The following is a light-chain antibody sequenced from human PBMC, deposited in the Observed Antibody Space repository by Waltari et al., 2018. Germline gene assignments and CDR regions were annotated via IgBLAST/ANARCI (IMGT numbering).Light chain of an antibody. J-gene: IGLJ3*02. Sequence: SYELTQPPSVSVSPGQTASITCSGDKVGAKCASWYQQKPGQSPVLVIYQDTKRPSGIPERFSGSNSGNTATLTISGTQGMDEADYYCLAWDSSTAWVFGGGTKLTVL. V-gene: IGLV3-1*01. CDR2: QDT. CDR3: LAWDSSTAWV. CDR1: KVGAKC.